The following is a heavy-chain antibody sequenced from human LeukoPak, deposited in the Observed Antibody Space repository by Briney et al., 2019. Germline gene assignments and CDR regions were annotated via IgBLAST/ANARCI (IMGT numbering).Heavy chain of an antibody. V-gene: IGHV1-69*05. Sequence: SVKVSCKASGGAFSSYAISWVRQAPRQGLEWMGGIIPIFGTANYAQKFQGRVTITTDESTSTAYMELSSLRSGDTAVYYCARVRATNYYDSSGYRLWPNFDYWGQGTLVTVSS. D-gene: IGHD3-22*01. J-gene: IGHJ4*02. CDR2: IIPIFGTA. CDR3: ARVRATNYYDSSGYRLWPNFDY. CDR1: GGAFSSYA.